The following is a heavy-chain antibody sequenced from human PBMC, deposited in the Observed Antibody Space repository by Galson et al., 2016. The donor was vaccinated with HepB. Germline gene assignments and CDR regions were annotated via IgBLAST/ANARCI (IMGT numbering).Heavy chain of an antibody. CDR1: GFTFNNYG. CDR3: VQGSTAPAV. V-gene: IGHV3-23*01. J-gene: IGHJ6*04. D-gene: IGHD1-26*01. Sequence: SLRLPCAASGFTFNNYGMTWVRQAPGKGLEVVSSISRSGDSTDYADSVKGRFTISRDNSKNTLSLQMNSLRAEDTAVYYCVQGSTAPAVWGKGTTVTVSS. CDR2: ISRSGDST.